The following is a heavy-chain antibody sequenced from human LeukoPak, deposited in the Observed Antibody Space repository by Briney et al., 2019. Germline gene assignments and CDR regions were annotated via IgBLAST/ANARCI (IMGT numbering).Heavy chain of an antibody. D-gene: IGHD3-22*01. CDR2: ISGSAGTT. V-gene: IGHV3-23*01. CDR1: GFPFSNYG. J-gene: IGHJ6*03. CDR3: AKANYYYDSSGYIHYMDV. Sequence: GGSLRLSCAASGFPFSNYGMNWVRQAPGKGLEWVSGISGSAGTTYYADSVMGRFTISRDNSRSTLYLEMNSLRGEDTAVYYCAKANYYYDSSGYIHYMDVWGKGTTVTVSS.